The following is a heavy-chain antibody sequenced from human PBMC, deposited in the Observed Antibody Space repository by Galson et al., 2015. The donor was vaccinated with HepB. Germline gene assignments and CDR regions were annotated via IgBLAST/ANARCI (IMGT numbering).Heavy chain of an antibody. CDR1: GFGFSYHD. Sequence: SLRLSCAGSGFGFSYHDMNWVRQAPGKGLEWTSFISRDSSATYYADSVKGRFTISRDNARNSVFLQMNNQTVDDTAFYYCVRDRGWGELSFDRWGQGSLVTVSS. CDR2: ISRDSSAT. V-gene: IGHV3-48*03. CDR3: VRDRGWGELSFDR. D-gene: IGHD3-16*02. J-gene: IGHJ4*02.